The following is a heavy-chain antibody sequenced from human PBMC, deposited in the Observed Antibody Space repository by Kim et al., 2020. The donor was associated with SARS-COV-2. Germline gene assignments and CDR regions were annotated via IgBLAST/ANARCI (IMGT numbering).Heavy chain of an antibody. Sequence: GGSLRLSCAASGFTFSSYAMNWVRQTPGEGLEWVSTISGSGGDTYYADSVKGRFSISRDNSKNTLHLQMNSLRAEDTAVYYCAKGSVPTRLSNNIDSWGQGTLVTVSS. CDR3: AKGSVPTRLSNNIDS. V-gene: IGHV3-23*01. J-gene: IGHJ4*02. CDR2: ISGSGGDT. D-gene: IGHD6-6*01. CDR1: GFTFSSYA.